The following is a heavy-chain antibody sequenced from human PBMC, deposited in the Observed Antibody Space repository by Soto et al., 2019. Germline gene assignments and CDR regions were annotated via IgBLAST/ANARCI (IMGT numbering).Heavy chain of an antibody. V-gene: IGHV3-48*03. J-gene: IGHJ4*02. D-gene: IGHD3-3*01. CDR3: ASLEMATMQG. CDR1: GFTFSSYE. CDR2: ISSSDSAI. Sequence: GGSLRLSCAASGFTFSSYEMNWVRQAPGKGLEWVSYISSSDSAIYYADSVKGRFTISRDNAKNSLYLQMNSLRAEDTAVYYCASLEMATMQGWGQGTLVTVSS.